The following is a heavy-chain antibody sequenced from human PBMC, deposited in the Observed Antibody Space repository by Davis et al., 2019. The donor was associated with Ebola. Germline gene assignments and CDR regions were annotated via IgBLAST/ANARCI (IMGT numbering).Heavy chain of an antibody. Sequence: KFQGRVTITRDTSASTAYMELSSLRSDDTAVYYCARDLVTGPVGYWGQGTLVTVSS. CDR3: ARDLVTGPVGY. J-gene: IGHJ4*02. D-gene: IGHD2-21*02. V-gene: IGHV1-3*01.